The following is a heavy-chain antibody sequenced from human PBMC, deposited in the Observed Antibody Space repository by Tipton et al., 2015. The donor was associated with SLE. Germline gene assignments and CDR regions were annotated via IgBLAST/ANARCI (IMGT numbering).Heavy chain of an antibody. D-gene: IGHD3-10*01. J-gene: IGHJ6*03. CDR3: ATGRAYYPTSGRYYMDV. CDR2: IYSTGRT. Sequence: TLSLTCAVSGGSITSGGYYCSWIRQDPGKGLEWIGYIYSTGRTHYNPSLKNRVIMSLDTSKGEFSLRLRSVTAADTAVYFCATGRAYYPTSGRYYMDVWGKGTTVTVAS. V-gene: IGHV4-31*11. CDR1: GGSITSGGYY.